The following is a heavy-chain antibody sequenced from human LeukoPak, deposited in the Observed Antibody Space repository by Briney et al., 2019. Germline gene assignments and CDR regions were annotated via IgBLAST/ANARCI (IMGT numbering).Heavy chain of an antibody. CDR1: GYTFTYHY. CDR3: ARESDVGKDFDC. Sequence: EASVKVSCKASGYTFTYHYIHLVRQAPGQGLEWMGIINPSNGDTNYAQRFQGRVTMTRDTSTSTVYMELSSLDSEDTAVYHCARESDVGKDFDCWDQGTLVTVSS. J-gene: IGHJ4*02. CDR2: INPSNGDT. V-gene: IGHV1-46*01. D-gene: IGHD1-1*01.